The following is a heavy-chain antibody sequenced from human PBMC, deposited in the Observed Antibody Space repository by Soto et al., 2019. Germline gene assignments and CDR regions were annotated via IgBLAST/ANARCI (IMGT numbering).Heavy chain of an antibody. J-gene: IGHJ6*02. Sequence: ASVKVSCKASGYSFTDYHIHWVRQAPGQGLEWLGRINPKSGGTSTAQKFQGWVTMTTDTSISTASMELTRLTSDDTAIYYCTRGDSTDCSNGVCSFFYNHDMDVWGQGTTVTVS. V-gene: IGHV1-2*04. CDR3: TRGDSTDCSNGVCSFFYNHDMDV. CDR1: GYSFTDYH. CDR2: INPKSGGT. D-gene: IGHD2-8*01.